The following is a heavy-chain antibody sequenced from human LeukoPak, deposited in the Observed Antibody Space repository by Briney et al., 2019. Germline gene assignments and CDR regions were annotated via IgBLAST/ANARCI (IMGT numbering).Heavy chain of an antibody. J-gene: IGHJ6*03. CDR3: ARATSSYFYYMDV. CDR2: IYTSGST. D-gene: IGHD5-12*01. CDR1: GGSISSSSYY. Sequence: TLSLTCTVSGGSISSSSYYWGWIRQPPGKGLEWIGRIYTSGSTNYNPSLKSRVTISVDTSKNQFSLNVSSVTAADTAVYYCARATSSYFYYMDVWGKGTTVTISS. V-gene: IGHV4-61*02.